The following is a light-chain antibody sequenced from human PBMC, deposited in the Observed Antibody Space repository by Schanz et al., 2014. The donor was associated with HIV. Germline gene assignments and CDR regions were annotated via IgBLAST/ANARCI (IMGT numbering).Light chain of an antibody. J-gene: IGKJ1*01. Sequence: EIVMTQSPATLSVSPGERATLSCRASQSVSSNLAWYQQKPGQAPRLLIYGASTRATGIPARFSGSGSGTEFTLTINGLQPDDFATYYCQQYSSYSPTFGQGTKVEV. CDR2: GAS. V-gene: IGKV3-15*01. CDR3: QQYSSYSPT. CDR1: QSVSSN.